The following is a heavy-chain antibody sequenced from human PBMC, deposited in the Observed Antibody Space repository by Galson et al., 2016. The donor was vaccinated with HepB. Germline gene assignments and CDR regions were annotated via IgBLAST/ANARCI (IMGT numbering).Heavy chain of an antibody. V-gene: IGHV1-69*13. CDR3: ARSRPRGLVMSATESYYLW. CDR1: GGTFSSYS. Sequence: SVKVSCKASGGTFSSYSHSWVRQAPGQGLEWMGGVIPIFGAVNYAQKFQDRLTITADESTSTAYMELSSLTSEDTAVYFCARSRPRGLVMSATESYYLWWGQGTLITVSS. CDR2: VIPIFGAV. D-gene: IGHD2-8*02. J-gene: IGHJ4*02.